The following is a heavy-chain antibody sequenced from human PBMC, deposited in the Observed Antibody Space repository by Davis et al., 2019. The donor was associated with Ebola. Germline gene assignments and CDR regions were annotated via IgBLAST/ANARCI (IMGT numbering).Heavy chain of an antibody. CDR2: IKRGDGSDI. J-gene: IGHJ6*02. CDR3: ARQARVDV. Sequence: PGGPLRLSCAASGFTFHSYWMSWVRQAPGKGPEWVASIKRGDGSDIYYADSVKGRFSISRDNAKNSLYLQMNSLRVEDTAVYYCARQARVDVWGQGTTVTVSS. V-gene: IGHV3-7*01. CDR1: GFTFHSYW.